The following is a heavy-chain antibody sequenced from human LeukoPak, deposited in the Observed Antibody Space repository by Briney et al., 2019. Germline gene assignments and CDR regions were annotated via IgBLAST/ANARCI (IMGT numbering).Heavy chain of an antibody. V-gene: IGHV4-34*01. J-gene: IGHJ4*02. D-gene: IGHD5-12*01. Sequence: SETLSLTCAVYGGSFSGYYWSWIRQPPGKGLEWIGEINHSGSTNYNPSLKSRVTISVDTSKNQFSLKLSSVTAADTAVYYCARDPSGYDSHGDYWGQGTLVTVSS. CDR3: ARDPSGYDSHGDY. CDR1: GGSFSGYY. CDR2: INHSGST.